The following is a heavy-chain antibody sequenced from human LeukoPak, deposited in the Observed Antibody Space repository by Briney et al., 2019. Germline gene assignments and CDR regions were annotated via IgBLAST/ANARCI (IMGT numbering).Heavy chain of an antibody. V-gene: IGHV3-30-3*01. CDR3: ANKLSGYSSGWKDDY. Sequence: GGALRLSCAASGFTFSDYAMHWVRQAPGKGLEWVAVISYDGSNEYYADSVKGRFTISRDNSKNTLYLQMNSLRAEDTAVYYCANKLSGYSSGWKDDYWGQGTLVTVSS. CDR2: ISYDGSNE. D-gene: IGHD6-19*01. CDR1: GFTFSDYA. J-gene: IGHJ4*02.